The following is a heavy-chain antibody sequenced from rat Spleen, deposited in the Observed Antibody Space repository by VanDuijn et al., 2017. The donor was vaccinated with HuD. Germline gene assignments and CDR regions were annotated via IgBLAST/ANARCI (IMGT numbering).Heavy chain of an antibody. D-gene: IGHD1-1*01. V-gene: IGHV2S12*01. CDR1: GFSLTSDG. Sequence: QVQLKESGPGLVQPSQTLSLTCTVSGFSLTSDGVSWVRQPPGKGLEWIAAVSSGGNTYYDSTLKSRLSISRDTSKSQVFLKMNSLQTEDTAVYYCTALQSDFDYWGQGVMVTVSS. CDR3: TALQSDFDY. J-gene: IGHJ2*01. CDR2: VSSGGNT.